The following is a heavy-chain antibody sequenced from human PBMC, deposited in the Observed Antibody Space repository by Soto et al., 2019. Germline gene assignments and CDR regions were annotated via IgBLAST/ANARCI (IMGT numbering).Heavy chain of an antibody. J-gene: IGHJ4*02. CDR2: IMPVFGRP. CDR3: ARQFDYDTSGYYYAY. V-gene: IGHV1-69*13. Sequence: SVKVSCKASGGTFSKNTISWVRQAPGQGLEWMGGIMPVFGRPNYAQKFQGRVTITADEYTRTAYVELSRLKSDDTAVYYCARQFDYDTSGYYYAYWGQGTQVTVSS. D-gene: IGHD3-22*01. CDR1: GGTFSKNT.